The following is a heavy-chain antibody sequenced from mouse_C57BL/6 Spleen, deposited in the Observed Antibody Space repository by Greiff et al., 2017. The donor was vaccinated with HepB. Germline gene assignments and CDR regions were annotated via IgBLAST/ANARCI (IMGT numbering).Heavy chain of an antibody. CDR2: INPYNGGT. J-gene: IGHJ4*01. CDR1: GYTFTDYY. D-gene: IGHD1-1*01. CDR3: SRWITTVVADYAMDY. V-gene: IGHV1-19*01. Sequence: VQLQQSGPVLVKPGASVKMSCKASGYTFTDYYMNWVKQSHGKSLEWIGVINPYNGGTSYNQKFKGKATLTVDKSSSTAYMELNSLTSEDSAVYYCSRWITTVVADYAMDYWGQGTSVTVSS.